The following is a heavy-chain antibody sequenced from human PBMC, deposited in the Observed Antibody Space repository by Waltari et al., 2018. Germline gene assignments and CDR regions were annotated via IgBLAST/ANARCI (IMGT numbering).Heavy chain of an antibody. J-gene: IGHJ4*02. Sequence: QVQLQQWGAGLLKPSETLSLTCAVYGGSFSGYYWSWIRKPPGKGLEGIGEINHSGSTNYNPSLKSRVTISVDTSKNQFSLKLSSVTAADTAVYYCARVPYYYGSGSGFDYWGQGTLVTVSS. D-gene: IGHD3-10*01. CDR3: ARVPYYYGSGSGFDY. CDR2: INHSGST. CDR1: GGSFSGYY. V-gene: IGHV4-34*01.